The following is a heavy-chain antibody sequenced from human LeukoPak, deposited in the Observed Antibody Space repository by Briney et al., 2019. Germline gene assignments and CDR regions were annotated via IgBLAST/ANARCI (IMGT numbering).Heavy chain of an antibody. CDR2: ISYDGSNK. Sequence: GGSLRLSCAASGFTFSSCAMHWVRQAPGKGLEWVAVISYDGSNKYYADSVKGRFTISRDNSKNTLYLQMNSLRAEDTAVYYCARSYDFWSGYYWFDPWGQGTLVTVSS. CDR1: GFTFSSCA. V-gene: IGHV3-30-3*01. J-gene: IGHJ5*02. D-gene: IGHD3-3*01. CDR3: ARSYDFWSGYYWFDP.